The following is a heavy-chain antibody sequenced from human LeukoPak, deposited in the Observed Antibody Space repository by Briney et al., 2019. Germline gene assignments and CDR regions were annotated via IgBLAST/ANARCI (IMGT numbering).Heavy chain of an antibody. CDR3: ARLSRYYAMDV. CDR2: INQDGSEK. V-gene: IGHV3-7*01. J-gene: IGHJ6*04. Sequence: GGSLRLSCAASGFTFSSYWMTWVRQAPGKGLEWVASINQDGSEKNYVDSVKGRFTISRDNAKNSLYLQMNSLRAEDTAVYYCARLSRYYAMDVWGKGTTVTISS. CDR1: GFTFSSYW.